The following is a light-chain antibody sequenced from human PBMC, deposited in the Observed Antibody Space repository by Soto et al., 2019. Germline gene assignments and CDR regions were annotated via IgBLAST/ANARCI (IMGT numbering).Light chain of an antibody. V-gene: IGKV3-15*01. CDR3: QQYNNWPRT. Sequence: EIEMTQSPATLSVSPGERATLSCRASQSVSSDLAWYHQKPGQAPRLLIYGASTRATGIPARFSGSGSGTEFPLTINSLQSEDFAVYYCQQYNNWPRTFGQGTKVDIK. J-gene: IGKJ1*01. CDR1: QSVSSD. CDR2: GAS.